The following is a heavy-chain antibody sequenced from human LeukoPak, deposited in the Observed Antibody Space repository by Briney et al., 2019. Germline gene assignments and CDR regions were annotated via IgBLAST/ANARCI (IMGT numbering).Heavy chain of an antibody. CDR3: STVGSSASDPYDY. CDR1: GGTFTSYG. D-gene: IGHD2-2*01. CDR2: IIPMFGTT. J-gene: IGHJ4*02. V-gene: IGHV1-69*01. Sequence: SVKVSCEASGGTFTSYGISWVRQAPGQGLEWMGGIIPMFGTTKYAQKFQGRVTITADQSTRTAYMEMSSLRSEDTALYYCSTVGSSASDPYDYWGQGTLVTVSS.